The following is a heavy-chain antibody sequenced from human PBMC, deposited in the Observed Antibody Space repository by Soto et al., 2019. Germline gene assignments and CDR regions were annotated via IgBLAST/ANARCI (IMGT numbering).Heavy chain of an antibody. CDR3: ARGWGWYYYYGMDV. D-gene: IGHD2-21*01. Sequence: QPLSMTCAISWANVSSNIAACNCIKQSPSRGLEWLGRTYYRTKWYNDYAVSVKSRITINPDTSKNQFSLQLNSVTPEDTAVYYCARGWGWYYYYGMDVWGQGTTVTVSS. V-gene: IGHV6-1*01. CDR2: TYYRTKWYN. CDR1: WANVSSNIAA. J-gene: IGHJ6*02.